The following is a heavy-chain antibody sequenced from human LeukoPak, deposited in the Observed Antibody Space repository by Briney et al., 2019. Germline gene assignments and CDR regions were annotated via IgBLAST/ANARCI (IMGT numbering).Heavy chain of an antibody. CDR3: ASPSGASTW. V-gene: IGHV4-4*02. CDR2: IYHSGNT. J-gene: IGHJ4*02. D-gene: IGHD2-15*01. Sequence: SGTLSLTCAVFGGSIGSNIWWSWVRQPPGKGLEWIGEIYHSGNTNYNPSLKSRVTMSVDKSKNQFSLTLSSVTAADTAVYYCASPSGASTWWGQGTLVTVSS. CDR1: GGSIGSNIW.